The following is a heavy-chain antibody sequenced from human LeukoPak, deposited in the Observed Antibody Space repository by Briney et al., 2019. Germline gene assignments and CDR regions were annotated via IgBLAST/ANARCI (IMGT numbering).Heavy chain of an antibody. CDR2: VYTSGTT. D-gene: IGHD3-10*01. V-gene: IGHV4-59*10. Sequence: SETLSLTCAVYGGSFSGYYWSWIRQPAGKGLEWIGRVYTSGTTNYNPSLKSRVTISIDTSKNQFSLKLSSVTAADTAMYYCARGVYYYGSGSLNWFDPWGQGTLVTVSS. CDR1: GGSFSGYY. CDR3: ARGVYYYGSGSLNWFDP. J-gene: IGHJ5*02.